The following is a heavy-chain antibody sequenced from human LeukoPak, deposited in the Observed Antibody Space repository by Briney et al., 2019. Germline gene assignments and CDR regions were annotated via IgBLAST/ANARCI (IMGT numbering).Heavy chain of an antibody. D-gene: IGHD3-22*01. CDR1: GGSTSSSSYY. CDR3: ARVDGYYDSSGNRYNWFDP. V-gene: IGHV4-61*02. J-gene: IGHJ5*02. CDR2: IYTSGST. Sequence: PSETLSLTCTVSGGSTSSSSYYWSWIRQPAGKGLEWIGRIYTSGSTNYNPSLKSRVTISVDTSKNQFSLKLSSVTAADTAVYYCARVDGYYDSSGNRYNWFDPWGQGTLVTVSS.